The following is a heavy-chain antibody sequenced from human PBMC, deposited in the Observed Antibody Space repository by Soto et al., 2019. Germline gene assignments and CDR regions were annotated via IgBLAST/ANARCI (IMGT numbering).Heavy chain of an antibody. CDR1: GYTFINYD. CDR3: AXRWRPSDNYPRRDWFDP. V-gene: IGHV1-8*01. Sequence: ASVKVSCKASGYTFINYDINWVRQAAGQGLEWMGWMNPRNGNTGYPQKFQGRLIMTRDTSLNTAYMEIRGLKFEDTAVYYCAXRWRPSDNYPRRDWFDPWGQGTLVTVSS. D-gene: IGHD1-1*01. CDR2: MNPRNGNT. J-gene: IGHJ5*02.